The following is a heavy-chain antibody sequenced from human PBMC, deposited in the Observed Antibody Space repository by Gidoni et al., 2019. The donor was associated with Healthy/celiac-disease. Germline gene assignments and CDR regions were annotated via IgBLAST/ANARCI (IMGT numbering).Heavy chain of an antibody. CDR2: IAYEGSNK. Sequence: QVQLVESGGGVVQPGRSLRLSCAASGFTFRSYAMHWVRQAPGKGLEWVAVIAYEGSNKYDADSVKGRFTISRDNSKNTLYLQMNSLRAEDTAVYYCARDLISGYSYGHDYWGQGTLVTVSS. J-gene: IGHJ4*02. CDR1: GFTFRSYA. CDR3: ARDLISGYSYGHDY. V-gene: IGHV3-30-3*01. D-gene: IGHD5-18*01.